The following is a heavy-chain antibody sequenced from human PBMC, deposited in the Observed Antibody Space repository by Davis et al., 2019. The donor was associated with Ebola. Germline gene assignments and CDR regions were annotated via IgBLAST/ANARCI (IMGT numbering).Heavy chain of an antibody. Sequence: SETLSLTCSVSGGSISSGTYYWGWVRQPPGKGLEWIGSIYYNGRPYYSSSLEGRVTILLDTSKNQFSRKLRAVTAADTAVDFGARLSGLFSSSSGALYFDLWGRGTLVSVSS. V-gene: IGHV4-39*07. CDR3: ARLSGLFSSSSGALYFDL. D-gene: IGHD6-6*01. CDR1: GGSISSGTYY. J-gene: IGHJ2*01. CDR2: IYYNGRP.